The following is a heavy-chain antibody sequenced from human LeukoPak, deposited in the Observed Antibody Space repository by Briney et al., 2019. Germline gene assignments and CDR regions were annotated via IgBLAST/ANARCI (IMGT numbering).Heavy chain of an antibody. CDR1: GFTFSSYA. D-gene: IGHD3-10*01. CDR3: ARDYGSGSSYYYYMDV. J-gene: IGHJ6*03. V-gene: IGHV3-64*01. CDR2: ISSNGGST. Sequence: GGSLRLSCAASGFTFSSYAMHWVRQAPGQGLEHVSAISSNGGSTYYANSVEGRFTISRDNSKNTLYLQMGSLRAEDMAVYYCARDYGSGSSYYYYMDVWGKGTTVTISS.